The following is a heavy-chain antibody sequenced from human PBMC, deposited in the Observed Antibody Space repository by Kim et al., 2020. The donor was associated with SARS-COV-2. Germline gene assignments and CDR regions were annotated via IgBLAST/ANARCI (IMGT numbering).Heavy chain of an antibody. V-gene: IGHV3-23*01. CDR2: T. J-gene: IGHJ3*02. CDR3: AKDRPGGDAFDI. Sequence: THSAGSVKSRFTLSRDNSKNTLYLQMNSLRADDTALYYCAKDRPGGDAFDIWGQGTTVTVSS. D-gene: IGHD3-16*01.